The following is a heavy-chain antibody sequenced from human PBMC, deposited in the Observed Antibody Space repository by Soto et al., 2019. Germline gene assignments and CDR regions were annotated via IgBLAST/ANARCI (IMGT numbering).Heavy chain of an antibody. D-gene: IGHD3-3*01. CDR2: ISGSGGST. Sequence: GGSLRLSCAASGFTFSSYAMSWVRQAPGKGLEWVSAISGSGGSTYYADSVKGRFTISRDNSKNTLYLQMNSLRAEDTAVYYCAKPEGDFARGYYYYYYGMDVWGQGTTVTVSS. V-gene: IGHV3-23*01. J-gene: IGHJ6*02. CDR1: GFTFSSYA. CDR3: AKPEGDFARGYYYYYYGMDV.